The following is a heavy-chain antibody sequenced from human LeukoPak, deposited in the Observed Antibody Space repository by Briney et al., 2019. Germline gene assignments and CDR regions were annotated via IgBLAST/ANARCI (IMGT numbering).Heavy chain of an antibody. D-gene: IGHD2-2*01. CDR2: INHRGST. Sequence: KPSETLSLTCAVYGGSFSDYYWTWIRQPPGKGLEWIGEINHRGSTHYNPSLKSRVTISVDTSKKQFSLKLSSVTAADTAVYYCARLDCSSTSCSSLWGQGTLVTVSS. V-gene: IGHV4-34*01. CDR3: ARLDCSSTSCSSL. J-gene: IGHJ4*02. CDR1: GGSFSDYY.